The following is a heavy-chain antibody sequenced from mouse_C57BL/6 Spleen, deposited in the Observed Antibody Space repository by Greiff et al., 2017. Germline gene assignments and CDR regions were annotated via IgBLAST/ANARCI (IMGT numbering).Heavy chain of an antibody. CDR3: ARSRDYDVGY. J-gene: IGHJ2*01. CDR1: GYNFTSYW. D-gene: IGHD2-4*01. V-gene: IGHV1-50*01. CDR2: IDPSDSYT. Sequence: QVQLQQPGAELVKPGASVKLSCKASGYNFTSYWMQWVKQRPGQGLEWIGEIDPSDSYTNYNQKFKGKATLTVDTSSRSSYMQLSSLTYEDSAVYYCARSRDYDVGYWGQGTTLTVSS.